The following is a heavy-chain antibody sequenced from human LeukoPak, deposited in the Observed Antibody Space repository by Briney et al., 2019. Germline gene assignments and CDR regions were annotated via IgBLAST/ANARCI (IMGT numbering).Heavy chain of an antibody. D-gene: IGHD1-26*01. CDR1: GFTFSSYS. J-gene: IGHJ4*02. CDR3: ARDSAELRGGY. V-gene: IGHV3-7*01. Sequence: GGSLRLSCAASGFTFSSYSMNWVRQAPGKGLEWVANIKQDGSEKYYVDSVKGRFTISRDNAKNSLYLQMNSLRAEDTAVYYCARDSAELRGGYWGQGTLVTVSS. CDR2: IKQDGSEK.